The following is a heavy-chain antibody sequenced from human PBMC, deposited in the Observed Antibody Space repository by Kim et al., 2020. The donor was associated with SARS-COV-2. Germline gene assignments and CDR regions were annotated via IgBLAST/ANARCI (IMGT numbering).Heavy chain of an antibody. J-gene: IGHJ3*02. CDR2: INTNTGNP. V-gene: IGHV7-4-1*02. D-gene: IGHD2-2*01. CDR3: ARDRVYCSSTSCYSLPVNAFDI. CDR1: GYTFTSYA. Sequence: ASVKVSCKASGYTFTSYAMNWVRQAPGQGLEWMGWINTNTGNPTYAQGFTGRFVFSLDTSVSTAYLQISSLKAEDTAVYYCARDRVYCSSTSCYSLPVNAFDIWGQGTMVTVSS.